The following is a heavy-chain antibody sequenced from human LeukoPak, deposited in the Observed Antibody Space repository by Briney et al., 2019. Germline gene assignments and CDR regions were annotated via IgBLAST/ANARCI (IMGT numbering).Heavy chain of an antibody. V-gene: IGHV6-1*01. D-gene: IGHD1-1*01. CDR1: GDSVSSNSAA. CDR2: TYYRSMWYN. CDR3: AGGHWNSFDI. Sequence: QTLSLTCAISGDSVSSNSAAWNWIRRSPSRDLEWLGRTYYRSMWYNDYAVSVKSRITNNPDTSKNQFSLKLNSVTPEETAFYYCAGGHWNSFDIWGQGTMVTVSS. J-gene: IGHJ3*02.